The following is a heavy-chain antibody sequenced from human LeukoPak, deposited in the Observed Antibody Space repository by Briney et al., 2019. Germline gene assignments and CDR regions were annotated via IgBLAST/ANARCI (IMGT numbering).Heavy chain of an antibody. CDR3: AKAPGIAARPNYFDY. V-gene: IGHV3-23*01. J-gene: IGHJ4*02. D-gene: IGHD6-6*01. CDR2: ISGSGGST. CDR1: GFTFSSYA. Sequence: PGGSLRLSCAASGFTFSSYAMSWVRQAPGKGLEWVSAISGSGGSTYYADTVKGRFTISRDNSKNTLYLQMNSLRAEDTAVYYCAKAPGIAARPNYFDYWGQGTLVTVSS.